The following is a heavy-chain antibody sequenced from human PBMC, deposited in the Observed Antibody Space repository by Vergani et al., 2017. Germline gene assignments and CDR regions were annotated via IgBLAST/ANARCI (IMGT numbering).Heavy chain of an antibody. J-gene: IGHJ3*02. Sequence: QVQLQESGPGLVKPSETLSLTCTVSGGSISSSNYYWGWIRQPPGKGLEWIGIIYYSGSTYYTPSLKSRVPISVDTSKNQFSLKLSSVTAADTAVYYCASPGLFVDTAMVNAFDIWGQGTMVTVSS. CDR2: IYYSGST. CDR1: GGSISSSNYY. V-gene: IGHV4-39*01. D-gene: IGHD5-18*01. CDR3: ASPGLFVDTAMVNAFDI.